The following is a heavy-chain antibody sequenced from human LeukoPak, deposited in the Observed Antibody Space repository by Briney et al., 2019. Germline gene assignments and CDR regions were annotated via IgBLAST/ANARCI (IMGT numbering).Heavy chain of an antibody. J-gene: IGHJ4*02. CDR2: INPNSGGT. CDR3: ALSRPDFWSGYYDRGPFDY. Sequence: ASVKVSCKASGYTFTGYYMHWVRQVPGQGLEWMGWINPNSGGTKYAQKFQGRVTMTRDTSISTAYMELSRLRSDDTAVYYCALSRPDFWSGYYDRGPFDYWGQGTLVTVSS. CDR1: GYTFTGYY. V-gene: IGHV1-2*02. D-gene: IGHD3-3*01.